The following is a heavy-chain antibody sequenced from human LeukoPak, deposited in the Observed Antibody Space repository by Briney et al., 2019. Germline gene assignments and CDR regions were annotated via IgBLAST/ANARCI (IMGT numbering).Heavy chain of an antibody. CDR2: IYSSGST. CDR1: GGSISSYY. J-gene: IGHJ3*02. D-gene: IGHD2-2*01. Sequence: SETLSLTCTVSGGSISSYYWNWIRQPPGKGLEWIGYIYSSGSTNYNPSLKSRVTILLDTSKNQSSLNLSSVTAADTAVYYCARRVVVVSAAMRNDAFDIWGQGTMVTVSS. CDR3: ARRVVVVSAAMRNDAFDI. V-gene: IGHV4-59*01.